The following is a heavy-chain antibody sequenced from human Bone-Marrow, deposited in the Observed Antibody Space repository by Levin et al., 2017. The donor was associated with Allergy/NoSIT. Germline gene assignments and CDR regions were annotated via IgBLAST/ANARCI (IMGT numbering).Heavy chain of an antibody. CDR3: ARNDYGDSVPNFDY. CDR2: VNCNSGDT. V-gene: IGHV1-2*02. Sequence: ASVKVSCEAAGYTFTDHYMHWVRQAPGQGLEWMGWVNCNSGDTHYAQKVQDRVTMTRDTSITTAYIEVSSLPFDDPALYFCARNDYGDSVPNFDYWGQGTLVTVSS. D-gene: IGHD4-17*01. J-gene: IGHJ4*02. CDR1: GYTFTDHY.